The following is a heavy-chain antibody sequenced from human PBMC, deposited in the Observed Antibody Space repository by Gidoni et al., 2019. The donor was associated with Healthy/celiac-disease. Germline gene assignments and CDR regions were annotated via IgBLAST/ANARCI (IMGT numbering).Heavy chain of an antibody. V-gene: IGHV3-43D*04. Sequence: EVQLVESGGVVVQPGGSLRLSCAASGFTFDDYAMHWVRQAPGKGLEWVSLISWDGGSTYYADSVKGRFTISRDNSKNALYLQMNSLRAEDTAFDYCAKDIGAGGQWLATYYYYGMDVWGQGTTVTVSS. CDR2: ISWDGGST. CDR1: GFTFDDYA. D-gene: IGHD6-19*01. CDR3: AKDIGAGGQWLATYYYYGMDV. J-gene: IGHJ6*02.